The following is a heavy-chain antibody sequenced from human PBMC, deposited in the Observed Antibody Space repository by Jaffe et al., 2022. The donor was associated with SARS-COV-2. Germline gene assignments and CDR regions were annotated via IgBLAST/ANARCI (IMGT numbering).Heavy chain of an antibody. J-gene: IGHJ4*02. Sequence: QVQLVESGGGVVQPGRSLRLSCAASGFTFSSYAMHWVRQAPGKGLEWVAVISYDGSNKYYADSVKGRFTISRDNSKNTLYLQMNSLRAEDTAVYYCARGWIGPNIDYWGQGTLVTVSS. CDR2: ISYDGSNK. V-gene: IGHV3-30-3*01. CDR3: ARGWIGPNIDY. D-gene: IGHD3-10*01. CDR1: GFTFSSYA.